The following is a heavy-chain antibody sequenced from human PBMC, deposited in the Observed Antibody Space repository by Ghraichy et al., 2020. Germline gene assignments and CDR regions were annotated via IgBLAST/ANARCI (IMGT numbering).Heavy chain of an antibody. CDR3: ARAPTGRDWRNYYYYMDV. D-gene: IGHD3/OR15-3a*01. V-gene: IGHV6-1*01. J-gene: IGHJ6*03. CDR2: TYYRSKWYN. Sequence: SQTLSLTCAISGDSVSSNSAAWNWIRQSPSRGLEWLGRTYYRSKWYNDYAVSVKSRITINPDTSKNQFSLQLNSVTPEDTAVYYCARAPTGRDWRNYYYYMDVWGKGTTVTVSS. CDR1: GDSVSSNSAA.